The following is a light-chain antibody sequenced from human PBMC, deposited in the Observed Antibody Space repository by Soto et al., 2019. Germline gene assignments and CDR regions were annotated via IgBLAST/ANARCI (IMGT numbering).Light chain of an antibody. CDR2: AAS. J-gene: IGKJ5*01. CDR3: QQSYNITRT. V-gene: IGKV1-39*01. CDR1: QSIRNY. Sequence: DIVMTQSPSSLSSSVGDRVTITCRASQSIRNYLNWYQQKKGKAPNLLIYAASTLQSGVPSRLSGGGYGTDFTITISSMQNEDFETYYCQQSYNITRTFGQGTRLEIK.